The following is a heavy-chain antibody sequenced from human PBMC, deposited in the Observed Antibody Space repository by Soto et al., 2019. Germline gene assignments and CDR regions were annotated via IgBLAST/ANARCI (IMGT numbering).Heavy chain of an antibody. CDR2: IYYSGNT. CDR1: GGSITSYY. Sequence: SETLSLTCTVSGGSITSYYWSWIRQPPGKGLEWIGYIYYSGNTNHNPSLKSRVTISVDTSKNQFSLKLSSVTAADTAVYYCAGGGRYFYYYMDVWGKGTTVTVSS. CDR3: AGGGRYFYYYMDV. J-gene: IGHJ6*03. V-gene: IGHV4-59*01.